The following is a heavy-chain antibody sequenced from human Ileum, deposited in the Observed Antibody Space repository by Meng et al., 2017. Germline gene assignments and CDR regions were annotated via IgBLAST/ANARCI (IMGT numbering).Heavy chain of an antibody. Sequence: VVLQESGPAQVKPPGTLSLTCADSGGSISSGNWVNWVRQSPGKGLEWIGEIFHGGTTNYNPSLKNRVTLLIDKSKNQFSLQLTSVTAADTAVLYCARGIGDIRVGFDYWGQGILVTASS. J-gene: IGHJ4*02. CDR1: GGSISSGNW. CDR2: IFHGGTT. V-gene: IGHV4-4*03. CDR3: ARGIGDIRVGFDY. D-gene: IGHD5-12*01.